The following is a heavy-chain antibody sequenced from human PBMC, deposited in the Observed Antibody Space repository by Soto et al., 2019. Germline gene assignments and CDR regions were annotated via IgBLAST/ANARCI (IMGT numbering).Heavy chain of an antibody. CDR3: ARVAITVGGVIPVTYGLDV. D-gene: IGHD3-16*02. Sequence: SQTLSLTCAISGDSVSSNSAAWNWIRQSPSRGLEWLGRTYYRSKWYNDYAVSVKSRITINPDTSKNQFSLQLNSVTPEDTAVYYCARVAITVGGVIPVTYGLDVWGQGTTVTVSS. CDR1: GDSVSSNSAA. CDR2: TYYRSKWYN. V-gene: IGHV6-1*01. J-gene: IGHJ6*02.